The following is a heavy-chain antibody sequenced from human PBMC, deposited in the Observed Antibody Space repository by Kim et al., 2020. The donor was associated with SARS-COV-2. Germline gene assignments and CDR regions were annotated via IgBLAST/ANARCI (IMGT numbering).Heavy chain of an antibody. CDR3: AREGIG. V-gene: IGHV3-11*01. CDR2: SRGRTI. D-gene: IGHD2-15*01. Sequence: SRGRTIYYADSVKGRFTISRDNAKNSLYLQMNSLRAEDTAVYYCAREGIGWGQGTLVTVSS. J-gene: IGHJ4*02.